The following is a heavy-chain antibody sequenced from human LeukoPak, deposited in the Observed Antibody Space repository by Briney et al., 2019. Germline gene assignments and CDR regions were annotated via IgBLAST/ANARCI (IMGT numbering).Heavy chain of an antibody. Sequence: ASVKVSCKASGYTFTGYYMHWVRQAPGQGLEWMGWINPNSGGTNYAQKFQGRATMTRDTSISTAYMELSRLRSDDTAVYYCARGPYYYDSSGYYDYWGQGTLVTVSS. V-gene: IGHV1-2*02. CDR3: ARGPYYYDSSGYYDY. CDR1: GYTFTGYY. CDR2: INPNSGGT. D-gene: IGHD3-22*01. J-gene: IGHJ4*02.